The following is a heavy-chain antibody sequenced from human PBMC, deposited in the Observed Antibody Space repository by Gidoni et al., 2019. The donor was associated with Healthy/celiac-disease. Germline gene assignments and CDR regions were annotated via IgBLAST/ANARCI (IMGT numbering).Heavy chain of an antibody. CDR2: ISSSSSTI. D-gene: IGHD2-8*01. Sequence: EVQLVESGGGLVQPGGSLRLSCADSGFPFSSYSMNWVRQAPGKGLEWVSYISSSSSTIYYADSVKGRFTISRDNAKNSLYLQMNSLRDEDTAVYYCARGDIVPPMATEDIGEYGAFDIWGQGTMVTVSS. J-gene: IGHJ3*02. V-gene: IGHV3-48*02. CDR3: ARGDIVPPMATEDIGEYGAFDI. CDR1: GFPFSSYS.